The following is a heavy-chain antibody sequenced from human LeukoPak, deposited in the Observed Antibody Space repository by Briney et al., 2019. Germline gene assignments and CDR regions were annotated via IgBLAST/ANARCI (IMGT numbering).Heavy chain of an antibody. J-gene: IGHJ4*02. CDR1: GFTFSACR. D-gene: IGHD2-2*01. Sequence: GGSLRLSCAASGFTFSACRMNWVRQAPGKGLEWVSVISSDSAYIYYADSVKGRFTVSRDNAKNSLSLHMSSLRAEDTGVYYCARDGTGWSRDYWGQGTLVSVSS. V-gene: IGHV3-21*01. CDR3: ARDGTGWSRDY. CDR2: ISSDSAYI.